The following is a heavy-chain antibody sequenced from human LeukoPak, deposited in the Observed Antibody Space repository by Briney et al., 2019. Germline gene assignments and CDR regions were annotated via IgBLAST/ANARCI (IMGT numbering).Heavy chain of an antibody. D-gene: IGHD1-26*01. CDR3: ARWTSGGHPFDY. CDR2: IFASGTT. CDR1: GSSISSISSYS. V-gene: IGHV4-4*09. J-gene: IGHJ4*02. Sequence: PSETLSLTCTISGSSISSISSYSWSWIRQPPGKGLEWIGYIFASGTTNYNPSLKSRVTISVDTSKNQFSLELSSVTAADTAVYYCARWTSGGHPFDYWGQGTLITVSS.